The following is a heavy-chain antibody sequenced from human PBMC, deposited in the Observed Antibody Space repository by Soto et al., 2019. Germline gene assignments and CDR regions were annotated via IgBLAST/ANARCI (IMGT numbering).Heavy chain of an antibody. D-gene: IGHD6-19*01. CDR2: ISYTGRT. J-gene: IGHJ1*01. CDR3: VRHADLQTMAGNLYF. Sequence: QLLLQESGPGLVKPSETLSLTCTVSGGSIISSDYYWGWIRQPPGKGLEWIGTISYTGRTYNNPSLKCRVTISVDTSKNQFSLQRSSVTATATAVYYCVRHADLQTMAGNLYFWAHGTLVTVS. CDR1: GGSIISSDYY. V-gene: IGHV4-39*01.